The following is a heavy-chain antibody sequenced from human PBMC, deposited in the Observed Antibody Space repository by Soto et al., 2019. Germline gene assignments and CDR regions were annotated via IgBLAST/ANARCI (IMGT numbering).Heavy chain of an antibody. CDR3: AKDRPREGELPGFFAY. J-gene: IGHJ4*02. CDR1: GFTFSSYA. V-gene: IGHV3-23*01. Sequence: GGSLRLSCAASGFTFSSYAMSWVRQAPGKGLEWVSAISGSGGSTYYADSVKGRFTISRDNSKNTLYLQMNSLRAEDTAVYYCAKDRPREGELPGFFAYWGQGTLVTVSS. CDR2: ISGSGGST. D-gene: IGHD1-26*01.